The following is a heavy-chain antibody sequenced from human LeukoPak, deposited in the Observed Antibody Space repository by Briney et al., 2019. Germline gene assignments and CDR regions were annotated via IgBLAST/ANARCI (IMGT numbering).Heavy chain of an antibody. J-gene: IGHJ4*02. Sequence: GGSLRLSCAASGFTFSSYGMHWVRQAPGKGLEWVAFIRYDGSNKYYADSVKGRFTISRDNSKNTLYLQMNSLRAEDTAVYYCAKVSRGRGITFGGVIVSSDYWVQGTLVTVSS. D-gene: IGHD3-16*02. V-gene: IGHV3-30*02. CDR3: AKVSRGRGITFGGVIVSSDY. CDR2: IRYDGSNK. CDR1: GFTFSSYG.